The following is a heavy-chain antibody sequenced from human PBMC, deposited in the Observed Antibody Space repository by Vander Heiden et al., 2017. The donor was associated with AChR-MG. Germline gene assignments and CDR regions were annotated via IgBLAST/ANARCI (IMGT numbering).Heavy chain of an antibody. J-gene: IGHJ5*02. V-gene: IGHV1-69*04. D-gene: IGHD4-17*01. Sequence: QVQLVQSGAEVKKPGSSVKVSCKASGGTFSRYASSWVRQAPGQGLEWMGRIIPILGTANYAQKFQGRVTITADKSPSTAYMELSSLRSEDTAVYYCARAYGDYVLGWFDPWGQGTLVTVSS. CDR3: ARAYGDYVLGWFDP. CDR1: GGTFSRYA. CDR2: IIPILGTA.